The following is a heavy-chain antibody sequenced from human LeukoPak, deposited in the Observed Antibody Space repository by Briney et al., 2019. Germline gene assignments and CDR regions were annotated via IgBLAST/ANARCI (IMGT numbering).Heavy chain of an antibody. Sequence: GGSLRLSCAASGFTFSSYWMTWVRQAPGKGLEWVANIKRDGSEKNHFDSRFIISRDNGKNSLYLQMDSLRAEDTAVYYCARDRTYCSGGRCYDLFDIWGQGTMVTVSS. CDR1: GFTFSSYW. CDR3: ARDRTYCSGGRCYDLFDI. D-gene: IGHD2-15*01. CDR2: IKRDGSEK. J-gene: IGHJ3*02. V-gene: IGHV3-7*01.